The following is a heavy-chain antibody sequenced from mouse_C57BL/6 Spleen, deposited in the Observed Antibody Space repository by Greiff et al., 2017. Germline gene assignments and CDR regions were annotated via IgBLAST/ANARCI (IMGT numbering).Heavy chain of an antibody. CDR3: ARRGYDYDDWLAY. CDR1: GFTFTDYY. Sequence: EVQLQQSGPELVKPGASVKISCKASGFTFTDYYMNWVKQSHGKSLEWIGDLNHNNGCTSYTQKFKGKATLTVDKSTSTAYMELRSLKSEDSAVDYCARRGYDYDDWLAYWGQGTLVTVSA. J-gene: IGHJ3*01. V-gene: IGHV1-26*01. CDR2: LNHNNGCT. D-gene: IGHD2-4*01.